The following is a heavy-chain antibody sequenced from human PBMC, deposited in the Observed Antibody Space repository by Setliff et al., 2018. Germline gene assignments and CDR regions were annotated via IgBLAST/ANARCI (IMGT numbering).Heavy chain of an antibody. CDR1: GYTFTGYY. V-gene: IGHV1-46*01. Sequence: GASVKVSCKASGYTFTGYYMHWVRQAPGQGLEWMGIIDPSGDYTNYAQKFQGRVTISVDTSRNQFSLKLSFVTAADMAVYYCARGYCSSSGCFFAGWFDPWGQGTLVTVSS. J-gene: IGHJ5*02. CDR3: ARGYCSSSGCFFAGWFDP. D-gene: IGHD2-2*01. CDR2: IDPSGDYT.